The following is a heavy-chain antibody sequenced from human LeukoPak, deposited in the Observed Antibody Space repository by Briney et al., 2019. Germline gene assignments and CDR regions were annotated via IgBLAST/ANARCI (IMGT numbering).Heavy chain of an antibody. V-gene: IGHV5-51*01. CDR1: GYSFTSYW. Sequence: GESLKISCKGSGYSFTSYWIGWVRQMPGKGLEWMGIIYPGDSDTRYSPSFQGQVTISADKSISTAYLQWSSLKASDTATYYCARLLGDYYDSSGYYKALDYWGQGTLVTVSS. CDR3: ARLLGDYYDSSGYYKALDY. CDR2: IYPGDSDT. D-gene: IGHD3-22*01. J-gene: IGHJ4*02.